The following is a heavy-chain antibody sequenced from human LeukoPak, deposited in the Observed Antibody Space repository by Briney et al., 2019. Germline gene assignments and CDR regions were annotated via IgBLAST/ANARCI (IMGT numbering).Heavy chain of an antibody. CDR2: IFSHGET. V-gene: IGHV3-66*01. CDR1: GFTVGNNY. D-gene: IGHD2-8*01. Sequence: GGSLRLSCAASGFTVGNNYMNWVRQAPGQGLEWVSLIFSHGETSYAASVKGRFTISRDNSKNTLYLQMNGLRVDDTAVYYCARDPPAVSINTYAWGQGTLVTVSS. CDR3: ARDPPAVSINTYA. J-gene: IGHJ4*02.